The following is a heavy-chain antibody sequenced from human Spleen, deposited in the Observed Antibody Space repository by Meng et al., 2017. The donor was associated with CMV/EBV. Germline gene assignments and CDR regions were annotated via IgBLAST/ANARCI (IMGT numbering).Heavy chain of an antibody. J-gene: IGHJ5*02. D-gene: IGHD3-3*01. Sequence: CGVTGGTSSSTHWWSWGRQPPGKGLEWIGDVYHSGSTNYNPSLGSRVSISLDTSKNHFSLKLTSVTAADTAVYYCARFRVTSHRFDPWGQGALVTVSS. CDR1: GGTSSSTHW. CDR3: ARFRVTSHRFDP. CDR2: VYHSGST. V-gene: IGHV4-4*02.